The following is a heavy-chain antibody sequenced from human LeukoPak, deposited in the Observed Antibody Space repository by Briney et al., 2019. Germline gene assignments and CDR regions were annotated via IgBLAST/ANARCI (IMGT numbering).Heavy chain of an antibody. V-gene: IGHV1-18*01. D-gene: IGHD6-13*01. J-gene: IGHJ5*02. CDR3: AKRAKVAAAGSAWWKNWFDP. CDR2: ISAYNGNT. CDR1: GYTFTSYG. Sequence: ASVKVSCKASGYTFTSYGISWVRQAPGQGLEWVGWISAYNGNTNYAQKLQGRVTMTTDTSTSTAYMELRSLRSDDTAVYYCAKRAKVAAAGSAWWKNWFDPWGQGTLVTVSS.